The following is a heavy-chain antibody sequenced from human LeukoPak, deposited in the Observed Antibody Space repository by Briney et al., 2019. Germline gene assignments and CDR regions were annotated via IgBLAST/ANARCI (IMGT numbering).Heavy chain of an antibody. CDR3: ASQANNDYDSHFDY. Sequence: GGSLRLSCAASGFTVSRTYMSWVRQAPGRELEWVSLIYSGGTTYYGDSVKGRFTISRDNSKNTLYLQMNSLRAEDTAVYYCASQANNDYDSHFDYWSQGTLVTVSS. CDR2: IYSGGTT. V-gene: IGHV3-53*01. J-gene: IGHJ4*02. D-gene: IGHD3-22*01. CDR1: GFTVSRTY.